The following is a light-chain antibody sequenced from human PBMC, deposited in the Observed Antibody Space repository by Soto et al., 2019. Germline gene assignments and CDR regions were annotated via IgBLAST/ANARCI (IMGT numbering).Light chain of an antibody. CDR2: GAS. J-gene: IGKJ1*01. V-gene: IGKV3-15*01. Sequence: EIVMTQSPATLSLSPGERATLSCRASQSVSSNLAWYQQKPGQAPRLLIYGASTRATGIPARFSGSGSGADYTLTISRLEPEDSAMYYCQQYGYSFWTFGQGTKVDNK. CDR3: QQYGYSFWT. CDR1: QSVSSN.